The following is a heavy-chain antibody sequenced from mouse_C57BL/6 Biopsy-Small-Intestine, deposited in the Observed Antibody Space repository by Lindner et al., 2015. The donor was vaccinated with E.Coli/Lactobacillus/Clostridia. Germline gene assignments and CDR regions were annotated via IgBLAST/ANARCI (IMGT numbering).Heavy chain of an antibody. CDR2: IHPNSGST. CDR1: GYIFTSYW. Sequence: LQESGAELVKPGASVKLSCKASGYIFTSYWMHWVKQRPGQGLEWVGMIHPNSGSTNYNEKFKTKATLTVDKSSSTAYMQLSSLTSEDSAVYYCARGPSSYYFDYWGQGTTLTVSS. J-gene: IGHJ2*01. V-gene: IGHV1-64*01. CDR3: ARGPSSYYFDY.